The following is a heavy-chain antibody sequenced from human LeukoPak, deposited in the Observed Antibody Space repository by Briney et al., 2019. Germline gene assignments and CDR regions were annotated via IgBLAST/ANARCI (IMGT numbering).Heavy chain of an antibody. V-gene: IGHV1-69*01. J-gene: IGHJ6*02. CDR1: GGTFSSYA. D-gene: IGHD4-23*01. CDR3: ARGQVRADGMDV. Sequence: ASVKVSCKASGGTFSSYAISWVRQAPGQGLEWMGGIIPIFGTANYAQKFQGRVTITADESTSTAYMELSSLRSDDTAVYYCARGQVRADGMDVWGQGTTVTVSS. CDR2: IIPIFGTA.